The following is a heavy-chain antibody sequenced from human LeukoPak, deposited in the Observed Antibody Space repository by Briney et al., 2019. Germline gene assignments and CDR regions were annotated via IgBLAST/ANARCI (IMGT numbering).Heavy chain of an antibody. J-gene: IGHJ6*03. Sequence: PSETLSLTCTVSGYSISSGYYWGRIRQPPGKGLEWIGSIYHSGSTYYNPSLKSRVTISVDTSKNQFSLKLSSVTAADTAVYYCARAHSSSWYLYYYMDVWGKGTTVTVSS. CDR2: IYHSGST. V-gene: IGHV4-38-2*02. D-gene: IGHD6-13*01. CDR3: ARAHSSSWYLYYYMDV. CDR1: GYSISSGYY.